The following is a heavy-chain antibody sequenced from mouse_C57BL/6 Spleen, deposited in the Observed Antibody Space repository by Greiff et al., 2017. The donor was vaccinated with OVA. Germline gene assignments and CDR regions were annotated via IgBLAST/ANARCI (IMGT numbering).Heavy chain of an antibody. D-gene: IGHD1-1*01. J-gene: IGHJ1*03. CDR1: GYSITSGYY. Sequence: VQLKESGPGLVKPSQSLSLTCSVTGYSITSGYYWNWIRQFPGNKLEWMGYISYDGSNNYNPSLKNRISITRDTSKNQFLLKLNSATTDDAATYDCAREYYGSEDFDVWGTGTTVTVSS. CDR2: ISYDGSN. CDR3: AREYYGSEDFDV. V-gene: IGHV3-6*01.